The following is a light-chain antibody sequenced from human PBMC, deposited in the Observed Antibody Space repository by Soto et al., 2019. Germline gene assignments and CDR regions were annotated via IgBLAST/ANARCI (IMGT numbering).Light chain of an antibody. CDR3: QQRSDWLT. CDR1: QSVSSSY. Sequence: EIVLTQSPGTLSLSPGERATLSCRASQSVSSSYLAWYQQKPGQAPRLLIYGASSRATGIPDRFSGSGSGTDFTLTISRLEPKDFAVYYCQQRSDWLTFGGGTKVDIK. CDR2: GAS. J-gene: IGKJ4*01. V-gene: IGKV3D-20*02.